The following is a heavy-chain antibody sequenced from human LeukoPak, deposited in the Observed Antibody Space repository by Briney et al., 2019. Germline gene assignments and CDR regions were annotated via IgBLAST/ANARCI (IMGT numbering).Heavy chain of an antibody. CDR3: ARLQQLERTATYYYYYYYMDV. Sequence: GGSLRLSCAASGFTFSSYGMHWVRQAPGKGLVWVSRINSDGSSTSYADSVKGRFTISRDNAKNTLYLQMNSLRAEDTAVYYCARLQQLERTATYYYYYYYMDVWGKGTTVTVSS. D-gene: IGHD1-1*01. J-gene: IGHJ6*03. CDR1: GFTFSSYG. CDR2: INSDGSST. V-gene: IGHV3-74*01.